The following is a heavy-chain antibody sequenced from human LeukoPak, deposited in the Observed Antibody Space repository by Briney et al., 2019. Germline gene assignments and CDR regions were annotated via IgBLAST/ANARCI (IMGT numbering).Heavy chain of an antibody. CDR1: AFTFSDYW. J-gene: IGHJ5*01. CDR2: IKQGGREE. CDR3: ARDNGGWFDS. D-gene: IGHD3-10*01. Sequence: GGSLRLSCVASAFTFSDYWMSWVRQAPGKGLEWVANIKQGGREEKYVGSVKGRFAISRDDAKSTLYLQMDSLSGDDTAVYYCARDNGGWFDSWGRGTLVTVSS. V-gene: IGHV3-7*03.